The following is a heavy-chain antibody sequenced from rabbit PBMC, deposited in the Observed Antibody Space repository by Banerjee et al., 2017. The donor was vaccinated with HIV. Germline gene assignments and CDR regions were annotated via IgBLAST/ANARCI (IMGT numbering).Heavy chain of an antibody. Sequence: QSLEESGGDLVKPGASLTLTCTASGLDFSSSYWMCWVRQAPGKGLEWIACIYGGDSGYTSYASWAKGRFTISKTSSTTVTLQMTSLTAADTATYFCARSNFGYGYALTRLDLWGPGTLVTVS. J-gene: IGHJ3*01. D-gene: IGHD6-1*01. V-gene: IGHV1S40*01. CDR2: IYGGDSGYT. CDR3: ARSNFGYGYALTRLDL. CDR1: GLDFSSSYW.